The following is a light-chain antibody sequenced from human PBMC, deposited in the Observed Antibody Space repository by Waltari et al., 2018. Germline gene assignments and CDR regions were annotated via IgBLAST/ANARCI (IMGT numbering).Light chain of an antibody. V-gene: IGKV1-5*03. CDR2: KAS. CDR3: QQYNSYT. J-gene: IGKJ2*01. CDR1: QSIRSW. Sequence: DIQMTQSPSTLSASVGDRVTITCRASQSIRSWLAWYQQKPGKAPKLLIYKASTLESGVPSRFRGSGSGTEFTLTISSLQPDDFATYYCQQYNSYTFGQGTKLEIK.